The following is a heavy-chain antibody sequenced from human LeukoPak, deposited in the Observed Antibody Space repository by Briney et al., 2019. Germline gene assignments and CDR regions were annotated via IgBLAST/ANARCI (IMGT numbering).Heavy chain of an antibody. V-gene: IGHV1-2*02. CDR2: INPNSGGT. CDR3: ARETTVTTYEFDY. CDR1: GYTFTGYY. D-gene: IGHD4-17*01. Sequence: ASVKVSCKASGYTFTGYYKHWVRQAPGQGLEWMGWINPNSGGTNYAQKFQGRVTMTRDTSISTAYMELSRLRSDDTAVYYCARETTVTTYEFDYWGQGTLVTVSS. J-gene: IGHJ4*02.